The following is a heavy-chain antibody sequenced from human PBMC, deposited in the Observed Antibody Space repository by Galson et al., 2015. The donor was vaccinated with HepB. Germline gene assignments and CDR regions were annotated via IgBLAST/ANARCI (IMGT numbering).Heavy chain of an antibody. D-gene: IGHD4-17*01. CDR3: ARAQTTVTNPYYYYGMDV. J-gene: IGHJ6*02. CDR1: GYTFTSYA. CDR2: INAGNGNT. Sequence: SVKVSCKASGYTFTSYAMHWVRQAPGQRLEWMGWINAGNGNTKYSQKFQGRVTITRDTSASTAYMELSSLRSEDTAVYYCARAQTTVTNPYYYYGMDVWGQGTTVTASS. V-gene: IGHV1-3*01.